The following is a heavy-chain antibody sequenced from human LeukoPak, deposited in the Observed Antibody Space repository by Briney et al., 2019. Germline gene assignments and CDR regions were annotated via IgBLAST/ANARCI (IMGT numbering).Heavy chain of an antibody. CDR1: GYTFTGYY. CDR3: ARVSLVAHYYDSSGLAPTDY. D-gene: IGHD3-22*01. J-gene: IGHJ4*02. Sequence: ASVKVSCKASGYTFTGYYMHWVRQAPAQGLEWMGWINPNSGGTNYAQKFQGRVTMTRDTSISTAYMELSRLRSDDTAVYYCARVSLVAHYYDSSGLAPTDYWGQGTLVTVSS. CDR2: INPNSGGT. V-gene: IGHV1-2*02.